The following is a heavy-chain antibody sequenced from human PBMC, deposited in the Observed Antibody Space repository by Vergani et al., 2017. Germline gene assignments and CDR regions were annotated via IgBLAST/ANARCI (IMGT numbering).Heavy chain of an antibody. Sequence: QLQLQESGPGLLKPSETLSLTCSVSGTSISGSSDYWGWIRQPPGKGLEWIGSIFYTGTSYYNPSLESRATNSVDTSKNQFSLKLKSVTAADTAVYYCARVETAACSGGSCYPLDYWGQGTLVTVSS. J-gene: IGHJ4*02. CDR1: GTSISGSSDY. V-gene: IGHV4-39*01. CDR3: ARVETAACSGGSCYPLDY. CDR2: IFYTGTS. D-gene: IGHD2-15*01.